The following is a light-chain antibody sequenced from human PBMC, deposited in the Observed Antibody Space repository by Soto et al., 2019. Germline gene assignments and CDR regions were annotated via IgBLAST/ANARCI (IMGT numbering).Light chain of an antibody. CDR2: DVN. CDR1: SSDVGGYNY. CDR3: SSFTSTACYV. Sequence: QSALTQPASVSGSPGQSIAISCTGTSSDVGGYNYVPWYQQHPDKVPKLIIYDVNNRPSGVSDRFSGSKSGNTASLTISGLQAEDEADYYCSSFTSTACYVFGSGTKVTVL. V-gene: IGLV2-14*03. J-gene: IGLJ1*01.